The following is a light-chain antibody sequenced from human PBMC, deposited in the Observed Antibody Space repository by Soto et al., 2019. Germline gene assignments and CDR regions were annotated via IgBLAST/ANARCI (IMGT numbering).Light chain of an antibody. Sequence: NFMLTQPQSVSESPGKTVTISCTRSSGNIASNYVQWYQQRPGSAPTTVIYEDHQRPSGVPDRFTGSIDSSSNSASLSISGLQTEDEADYYCQSYYNSDHVVFGGGTKLTVL. CDR1: SGNIASNY. CDR2: EDH. V-gene: IGLV6-57*04. J-gene: IGLJ2*01. CDR3: QSYYNSDHVV.